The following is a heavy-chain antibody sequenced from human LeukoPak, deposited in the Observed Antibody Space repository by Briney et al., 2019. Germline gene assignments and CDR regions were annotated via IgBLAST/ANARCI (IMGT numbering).Heavy chain of an antibody. V-gene: IGHV3-9*01. CDR2: ISWNSGDI. CDR1: GFTFTSYW. D-gene: IGHD5-18*01. Sequence: GGSLRLSCAVSGFTFTSYWMSWVRQAPGKGLEWVSGISWNSGDIGYADSVKGRFTISRDNAKNSLYLQMNSLRADDTALYYCAKDTRGYSYGSYFDYWGQGTLATVSS. J-gene: IGHJ4*02. CDR3: AKDTRGYSYGSYFDY.